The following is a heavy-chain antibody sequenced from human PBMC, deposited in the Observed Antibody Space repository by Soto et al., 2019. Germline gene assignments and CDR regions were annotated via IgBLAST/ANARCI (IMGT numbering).Heavy chain of an antibody. D-gene: IGHD3-3*01. CDR3: ARTIDFWSGYYTAARYYYYYYMDV. V-gene: IGHV3-11*01. CDR2: ISSSGSTI. J-gene: IGHJ6*03. CDR1: GFTFSDYY. Sequence: GGSLRLSCAASGFTFSDYYMSWIRQAPGKGLEWVSYISSSGSTIYYADSVKGRFTISRDNAKNSLYLQMNSLRAEDTAVYYCARTIDFWSGYYTAARYYYYYYMDVWGKGTTVTVSS.